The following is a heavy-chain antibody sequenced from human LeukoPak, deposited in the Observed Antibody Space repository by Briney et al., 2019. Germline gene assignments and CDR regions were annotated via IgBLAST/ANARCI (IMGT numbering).Heavy chain of an antibody. Sequence: GGSLRLSCAASGFTFSSYWMHWVRQAPGKGLVWVSRIKSDGSTNYADSVKGRFTISRDNARNTVSLQMNSLRAEDTGVYYCARAPSEIGGYYPEYFRHWGQGTLVTVSS. D-gene: IGHD3-22*01. CDR3: ARAPSEIGGYYPEYFRH. V-gene: IGHV3-74*01. J-gene: IGHJ1*01. CDR1: GFTFSSYW. CDR2: IKSDGST.